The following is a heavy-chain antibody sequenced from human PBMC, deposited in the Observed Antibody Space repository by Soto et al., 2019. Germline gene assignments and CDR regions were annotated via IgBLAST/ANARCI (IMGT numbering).Heavy chain of an antibody. J-gene: IGHJ4*02. CDR1: GGSISSGGYS. D-gene: IGHD6-19*01. CDR3: ARAGGLGAVAVDY. V-gene: IGHV4-30-2*01. CDR2: IYHGST. Sequence: QLQLQESGSGLVKPSQTLSLTCAVSGGSISSGGYSWSWIRQPPGKGLEWIGYIYHGSTYYNPSPKRQAHLSEDRSKTQSSLKLSSVTAADTAVYYCARAGGLGAVAVDYWGQGTLVTVSS.